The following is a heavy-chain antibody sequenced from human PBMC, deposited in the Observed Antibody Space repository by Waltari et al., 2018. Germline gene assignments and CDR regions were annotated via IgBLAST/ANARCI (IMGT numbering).Heavy chain of an antibody. CDR2: IGSYGGNP. D-gene: IGHD3-10*01. CDR3: ARRGRGLAMDV. J-gene: IGHJ6*01. V-gene: IGHV3-64*01. CDR1: GFTFRRYA. Sequence: EEQLVQCGGGLVQPGGSLRLSCAASGFTFRRYAMHWVRQAPGQGLEYVSAIGSYGGNPYYGTSVKGRFTVSRDNSNNTLYLQMDSLRSGDMAVYYCARRGRGLAMDVWGQGTTVIVSS.